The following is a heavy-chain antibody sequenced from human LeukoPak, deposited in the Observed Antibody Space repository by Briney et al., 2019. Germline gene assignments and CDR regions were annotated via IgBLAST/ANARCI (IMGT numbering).Heavy chain of an antibody. J-gene: IGHJ4*02. CDR1: GFTFSSYA. CDR2: ISYDGSNK. V-gene: IGHV3-30*07. CDR3: ARGRLFAGGSLSYYEY. D-gene: IGHD2-15*01. Sequence: GGSLRLSCAASGFTFSSYAMHWVRQAPGKGLEWVAVISYDGSNKYYADSVKGRFTISRDNSKNTLYLQMNSLSAEDTAVYYCARGRLFAGGSLSYYEYWGQGSLVTVSS.